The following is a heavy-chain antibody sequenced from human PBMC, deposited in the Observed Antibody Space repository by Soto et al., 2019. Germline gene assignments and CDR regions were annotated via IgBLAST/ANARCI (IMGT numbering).Heavy chain of an antibody. D-gene: IGHD3-16*01. CDR3: VRIRYQLPSSVLWLDP. Sequence: SETLSLTCAVYGGFLSESYWTWIRQPPGKGLEWIGEINHVWCTNYNPSLKSRVTMSVDTSQNQFSLRLISVTAADTAMYFCVRIRYQLPSSVLWLDPWGQGTPVTVSS. CDR2: INHVWCT. J-gene: IGHJ5*02. V-gene: IGHV4-34*01. CDR1: GGFLSESY.